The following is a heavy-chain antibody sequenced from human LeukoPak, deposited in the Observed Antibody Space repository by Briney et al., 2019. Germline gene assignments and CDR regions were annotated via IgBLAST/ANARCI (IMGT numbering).Heavy chain of an antibody. CDR3: AKDNWFDP. V-gene: IGHV3-30*18. CDR2: ISYDGSIE. J-gene: IGHJ5*02. CDR1: GFTFSSYG. Sequence: GGSLRLSCAASGFTFSSYGMHWVRQAPGKGLEWVAVISYDGSIEYYADSVKGRFTISRDNSKNTLYLQMNSLRAEDTAVYYCAKDNWFDPWGQGTLVTVSS.